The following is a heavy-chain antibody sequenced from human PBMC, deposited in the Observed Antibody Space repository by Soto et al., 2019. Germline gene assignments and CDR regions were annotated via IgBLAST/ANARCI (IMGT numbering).Heavy chain of an antibody. CDR2: IYFSGSN. D-gene: IGHD3-10*01. J-gene: IGHJ3*02. CDR1: GGSISSSRYY. CDR3: ARLNYGSGSFYNPGGAFDI. Sequence: QLHLQESGPGLVKPSETLSLTCTVSGGSISSSRYYWGWIRQPPGKGLQWIGSIYFSGSNYYNPSLKSRVSISLETPKKQFSLNLSSVTAADTAVYYCARLNYGSGSFYNPGGAFDIWGQGTMVTVSS. V-gene: IGHV4-39*01.